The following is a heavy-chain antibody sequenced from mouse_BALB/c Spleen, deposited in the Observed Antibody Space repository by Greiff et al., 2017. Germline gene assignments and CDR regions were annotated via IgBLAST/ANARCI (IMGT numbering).Heavy chain of an antibody. Sequence: EVQVVESGGGLVQPGGSRKLSCAASGFTFSDYGMAWVRQAPGKGPEWVAFISNLAYSIYYADTVTGRFTISRENAKNTLYLEMSSLRSEDTAMYYCARESARATFAYWGQGTLVTVSA. J-gene: IGHJ3*01. CDR1: GFTFSDYG. CDR3: ARESARATFAY. V-gene: IGHV5-15*02. CDR2: ISNLAYSI. D-gene: IGHD3-1*01.